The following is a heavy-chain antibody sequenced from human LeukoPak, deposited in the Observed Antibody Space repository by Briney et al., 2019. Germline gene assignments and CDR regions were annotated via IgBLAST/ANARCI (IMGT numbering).Heavy chain of an antibody. V-gene: IGHV4-59*08. CDR3: ARMADDAFDI. D-gene: IGHD5-24*01. CDR2: IYYSGST. CDR1: GGSISSYY. Sequence: SETLSLTCTVSGGSISSYYWSWIRQPPGKGLEWIGYIYYSGSTNYNPSLKSRVTISVDTSKNQFSLKLSSVTAADTAVYYCARMADDAFDIWGQGTMVTVSP. J-gene: IGHJ3*02.